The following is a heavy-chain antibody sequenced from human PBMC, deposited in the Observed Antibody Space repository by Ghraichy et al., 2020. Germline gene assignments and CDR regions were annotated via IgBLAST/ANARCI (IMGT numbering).Heavy chain of an antibody. Sequence: ASVKVSCKASGYTFTGYYLHWVRQAPGQGLEWMGWINPNSGGTNYAQKFQGRVTMTRDTSISTAYMELSRLRSDDTAVYYCARVDIVGYYGMDVWGQGTTVTVSS. J-gene: IGHJ6*02. V-gene: IGHV1-2*02. D-gene: IGHD2-2*03. CDR3: ARVDIVGYYGMDV. CDR2: INPNSGGT. CDR1: GYTFTGYY.